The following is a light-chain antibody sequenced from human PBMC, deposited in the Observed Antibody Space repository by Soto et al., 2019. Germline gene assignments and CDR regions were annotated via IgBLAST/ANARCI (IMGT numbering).Light chain of an antibody. CDR1: QSLTSSY. J-gene: IGKJ1*01. V-gene: IGKV3-20*01. CDR2: GAS. CDR3: QQYNSYTWT. Sequence: EIVLTRSPGTLSLSPGERATLSCRASQSLTSSYLAWYQQKPGQSPRILIYGASRRATGIPDRFSGSGSGTDFTLTISRLQHDDFATYYCQQYNSYTWTFGQGTKVDIK.